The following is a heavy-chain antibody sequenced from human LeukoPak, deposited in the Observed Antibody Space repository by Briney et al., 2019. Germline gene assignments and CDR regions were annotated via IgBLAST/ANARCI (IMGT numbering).Heavy chain of an antibody. J-gene: IGHJ4*02. CDR3: ARAGYGDSDFDY. Sequence: SETLSLTCTVSGGSISSSNYYWGWIRQPPGKGLEWIGSIYYSGSTYYNPSLKSRVTISVDTSKNQFSLKLNSVTAADTAVYYCARAGYGDSDFDYWGQGTLVTVSS. CDR1: GGSISSSNYY. V-gene: IGHV4-39*01. D-gene: IGHD4-17*01. CDR2: IYYSGST.